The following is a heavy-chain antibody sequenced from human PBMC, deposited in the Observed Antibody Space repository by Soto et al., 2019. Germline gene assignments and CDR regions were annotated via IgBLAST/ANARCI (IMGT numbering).Heavy chain of an antibody. CDR1: GGTFSSYA. V-gene: IGHV1-69*13. CDR2: IIPIFGTA. CDR3: ARRGPIAAANYYGMDV. J-gene: IGHJ6*02. Sequence: SVKVSCKASGGTFSSYAISWVRQAPGQGLECMGGIIPIFGTANYAQKFQGRVTITADESTSTAYMELSSLRSEDTAVYYCARRGPIAAANYYGMDVWGQGTTVTVSS. D-gene: IGHD6-13*01.